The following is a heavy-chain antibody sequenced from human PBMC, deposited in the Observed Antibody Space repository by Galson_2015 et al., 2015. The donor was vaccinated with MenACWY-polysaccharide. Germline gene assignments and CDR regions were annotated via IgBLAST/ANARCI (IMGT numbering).Heavy chain of an antibody. V-gene: IGHV3-23*01. CDR3: ARDERRSGSYEWFDP. D-gene: IGHD3-16*01. Sequence: SLRLSCAASGFTFLNYAMNWVRQAPGKGLEWVSSISGSGSNTYYADSVKGRFTISRDNSKNTLYLQMNSLKVEDTAVYHCARDERRSGSYEWFDPWGQGTLVTVSS. J-gene: IGHJ5*02. CDR1: GFTFLNYA. CDR2: ISGSGSNT.